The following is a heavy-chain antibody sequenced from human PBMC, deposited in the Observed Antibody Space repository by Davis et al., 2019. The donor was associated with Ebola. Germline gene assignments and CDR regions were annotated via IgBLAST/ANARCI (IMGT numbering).Heavy chain of an antibody. CDR2: ISAYNGNT. Sequence: SVTVSCMASGYTFTSYGLSWVRQPPGQGLEWMGRISAYNGNTNYAQKLQGRVTMTTDTSTSTAYMELRSLRSDDTAVYYCARDRAPQGSRILYWFWFDPWGQGTLVTVSS. CDR1: GYTFTSYG. V-gene: IGHV1-18*01. D-gene: IGHD2-8*02. J-gene: IGHJ5*02. CDR3: ARDRAPQGSRILYWFWFDP.